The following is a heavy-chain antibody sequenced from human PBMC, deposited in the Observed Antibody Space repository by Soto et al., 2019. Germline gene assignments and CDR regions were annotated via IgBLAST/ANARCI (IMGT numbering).Heavy chain of an antibody. J-gene: IGHJ5*02. CDR3: ARVVQSRDGLNIEVLGGWFDP. CDR2: FYTSGKT. Sequence: QVQLQESGPGLVKPSETLSLTCTVSGGSISTYSWSWIRQPAGKGLEWIGRFYTSGKTATNPSLKSRVTLSVDTSKNQFSLKLTSVTAADTAVYYCARVVQSRDGLNIEVLGGWFDPWGQGTLVTVSS. V-gene: IGHV4-4*07. D-gene: IGHD6-19*01. CDR1: GGSISTYS.